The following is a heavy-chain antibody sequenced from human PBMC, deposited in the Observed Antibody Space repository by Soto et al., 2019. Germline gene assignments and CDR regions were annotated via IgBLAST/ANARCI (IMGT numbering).Heavy chain of an antibody. D-gene: IGHD4-4*01. CDR3: VAGPHNDYTLYYYYGMDV. CDR2: ISGSGGST. CDR1: GFTFSSYA. V-gene: IGHV3-23*01. J-gene: IGHJ6*02. Sequence: GGSLRLSCAASGFTFSSYAMSWVRQAPGKGLEWVSAISGSGGSTYYADSVKGRFTISRDNSKNTLYLQMNSLRAEDTAVYYCVAGPHNDYTLYYYYGMDVWGQGTTVTVSS.